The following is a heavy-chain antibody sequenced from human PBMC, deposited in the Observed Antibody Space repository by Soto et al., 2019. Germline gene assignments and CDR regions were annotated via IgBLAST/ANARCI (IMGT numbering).Heavy chain of an antibody. CDR1: GFTFSSYD. D-gene: IGHD6-6*01. CDR3: AREYSSIAARPGGYYYYGMDV. Sequence: ESGGGLVQPGGSLRLSCAASGFTFSSYDMHWVRQATGKGLEWVSAIGTAGDTYYPGSVKGRFTISRENAKNSLYLQMNSLRAEDTAVYYCAREYSSIAARPGGYYYYGMDVWGQGTTVTVSS. CDR2: IGTAGDT. J-gene: IGHJ6*02. V-gene: IGHV3-13*01.